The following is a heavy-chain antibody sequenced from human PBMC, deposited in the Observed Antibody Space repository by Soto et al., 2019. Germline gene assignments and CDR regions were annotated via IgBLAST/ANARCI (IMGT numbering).Heavy chain of an antibody. CDR3: AEDGIRDVRSVSAFLLNRSSDL. D-gene: IGHD3-10*02. V-gene: IGHV3-23*01. Sequence: PGKGLEWVSGSSGSGDSKYYADSVKGRFTVSRDNSKNTLYLQMNSLRAEDTVVFFQAEDGIRDVRSVSAFLLNRSSDL. J-gene: IGHJ2*01. CDR2: SSGSGDSK.